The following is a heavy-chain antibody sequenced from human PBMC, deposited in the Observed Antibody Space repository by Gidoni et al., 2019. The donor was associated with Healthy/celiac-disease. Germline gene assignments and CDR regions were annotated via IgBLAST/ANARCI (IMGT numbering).Heavy chain of an antibody. J-gene: IGHJ4*02. CDR3: VAAVAGPVDY. Sequence: EVQLLESGGGLVQPGGSLRLSCAASGFPFSSYAMSWVRQAPGKGLGWVSAVSGSVGSTYYADSVKGRFTISRDNSKNTLYLQMNSLRAEDTAVYYCVAAVAGPVDYWGQGTLVTVSS. CDR1: GFPFSSYA. V-gene: IGHV3-23*01. CDR2: VSGSVGST. D-gene: IGHD6-19*01.